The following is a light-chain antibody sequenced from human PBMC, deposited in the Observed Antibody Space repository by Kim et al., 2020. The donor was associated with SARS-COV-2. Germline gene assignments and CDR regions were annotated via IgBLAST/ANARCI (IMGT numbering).Light chain of an antibody. CDR2: AAS. CDR1: QSISSY. J-gene: IGKJ2*03. CDR3: QQSYSTPYS. Sequence: ASVGDSVTITCRASQSISSYLNWYQQKPGKAPKLLIYAASSLQSGVPSRFSGSGSGTDFTLTISSLQPEDFATYYCQQSYSTPYSFGQGTKLEI. V-gene: IGKV1-39*01.